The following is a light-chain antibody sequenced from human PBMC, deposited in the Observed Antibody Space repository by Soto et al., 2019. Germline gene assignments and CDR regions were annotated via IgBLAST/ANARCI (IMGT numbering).Light chain of an antibody. CDR2: DVS. CDR1: QTINFY. J-gene: IGKJ1*01. V-gene: IGKV1-5*01. Sequence: DIQMTQSPSTLSASVGDRVTITCRASQTINFYLAWYQQKPGKAPQILLFDVSRLARGVPSRFSGSGSGTEFTLTISSLQPDDFATYYCQQYNSYSSWTFGLGTKVDIK. CDR3: QQYNSYSSWT.